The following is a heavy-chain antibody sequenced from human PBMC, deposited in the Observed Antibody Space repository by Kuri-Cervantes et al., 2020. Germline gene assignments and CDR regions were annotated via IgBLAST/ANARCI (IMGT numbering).Heavy chain of an antibody. J-gene: IGHJ5*02. V-gene: IGHV1-69*13. CDR1: GGTFSSYA. CDR2: IIPIFGTA. CDR3: AVDSGWSFSGWFDP. Sequence: SVKVSCKASGGTFSSYAISWVRQAPGQGLEWMGGIIPIFGTANYAQKFQGRVTITADESTSTAYMELSSLRSEDTALYYCAVDSGWSFSGWFDPWGQGTLVTVSS. D-gene: IGHD6-19*01.